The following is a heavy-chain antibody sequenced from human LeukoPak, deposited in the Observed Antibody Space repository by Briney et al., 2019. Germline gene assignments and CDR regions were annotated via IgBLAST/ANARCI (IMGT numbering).Heavy chain of an antibody. J-gene: IGHJ5*02. Sequence: SETLSFTCAVYGGSFSGYYWGWIRQPRGKGLEWIGEINHSGSTNYNPSLKSRVTISVDTSKNQFSLKLSSVTAADTAVYYCARGSRYCTNGVCSNNWFDPWGQGTLVTVSS. CDR3: ARGSRYCTNGVCSNNWFDP. V-gene: IGHV4-34*01. D-gene: IGHD2-8*01. CDR1: GGSFSGYY. CDR2: INHSGST.